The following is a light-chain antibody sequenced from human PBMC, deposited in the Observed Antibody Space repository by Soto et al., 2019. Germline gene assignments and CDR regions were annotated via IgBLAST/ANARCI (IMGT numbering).Light chain of an antibody. CDR1: QTVSSSF. J-gene: IGKJ1*01. Sequence: EIVLTQSPGTLSLSPGERATLSCRASQTVSSSFLAWYQQKPGQAPRLLVYGASSRATGIPDRFSGSGSGTDFTLTISRLEPEDFAVYYCQQSGRSPRTFGQGTKVDIK. CDR2: GAS. V-gene: IGKV3-20*01. CDR3: QQSGRSPRT.